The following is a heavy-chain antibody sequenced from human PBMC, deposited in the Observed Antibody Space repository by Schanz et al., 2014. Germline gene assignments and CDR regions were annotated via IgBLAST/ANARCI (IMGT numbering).Heavy chain of an antibody. CDR1: GGTFSTYT. V-gene: IGHV1-69*02. Sequence: GPEVKEPGSSMKVSCKASGGTFSTYTISWVRQAPGQGLEWMGRIIPILGIANYAQKFQGRVTITADKSTSTAYMDLSSLRPEDTAVYYCARSNYYDNSDYYNSFDYWGQGTLVTVSS. J-gene: IGHJ4*02. D-gene: IGHD3-22*01. CDR2: IIPILGIA. CDR3: ARSNYYDNSDYYNSFDY.